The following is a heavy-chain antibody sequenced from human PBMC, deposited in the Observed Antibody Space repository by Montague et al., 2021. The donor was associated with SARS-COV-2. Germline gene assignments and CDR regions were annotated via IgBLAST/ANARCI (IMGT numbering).Heavy chain of an antibody. J-gene: IGHJ3*02. CDR3: ARDSGYYDSSGYSYDAFDI. Sequence: TLSLTCTVSGGSISSGGYYWSWIRQHPGKGLEWIGYIYHTGSTHYNPSLKSRVTISKETSKNNFSLNLSSVTAADSAVYYCARDSGYYDSSGYSYDAFDIWGQGTKVTVSS. D-gene: IGHD3-22*01. CDR2: IYHTGST. V-gene: IGHV4-31*03. CDR1: GGSISSGGYY.